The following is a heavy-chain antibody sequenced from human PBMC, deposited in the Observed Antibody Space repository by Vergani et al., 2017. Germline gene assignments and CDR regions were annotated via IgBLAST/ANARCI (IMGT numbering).Heavy chain of an antibody. CDR2: ISYDGSNK. CDR3: AKSLGRDGSGTYYKGGMDV. J-gene: IGHJ6*02. CDR1: GFTFSSYG. V-gene: IGHV3-30*18. Sequence: QVQLVESGGGVVQPGRSLRLSCAASGFTFSSYGMHWVRQAPGKGLEGVAVISYDGSNKYYADSVKGRFTISRDNSKNTLYLQMNSLRAEDTAVYYCAKSLGRDGSGTYYKGGMDVWGQGTTVTVSS. D-gene: IGHD3-10*01.